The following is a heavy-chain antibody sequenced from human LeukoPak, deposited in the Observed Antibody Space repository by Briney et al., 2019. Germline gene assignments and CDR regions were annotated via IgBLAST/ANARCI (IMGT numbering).Heavy chain of an antibody. CDR1: GGSISSSSYY. Sequence: PSETLSLTCTVSGGSISSSSYYWGWIRQPPGKGLEWIGYIYYSGSTNYNPSLKSRVTISVDTSKNQFSLKLSSVTAADTAVYYCAREKSNYAGGDNWFDPWGQGTLVTVSS. J-gene: IGHJ5*02. CDR2: IYYSGST. V-gene: IGHV4-61*01. CDR3: AREKSNYAGGDNWFDP. D-gene: IGHD4-11*01.